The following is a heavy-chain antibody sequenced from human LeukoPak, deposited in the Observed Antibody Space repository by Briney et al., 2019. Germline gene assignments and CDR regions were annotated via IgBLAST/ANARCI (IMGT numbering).Heavy chain of an antibody. CDR3: TTDLNPISYCSGGSCYYAEYFQH. J-gene: IGHJ1*01. Sequence: PGGSLRLSCAASGFTFSNAWMSWVRQAPGKGLEWVGRVKSKTDGGTTDYAAPVKGRFTISRDDSKNTLYLQMNSLKTEDTAAYYCTTDLNPISYCSGGSCYYAEYFQHWGQGTLVTVSS. V-gene: IGHV3-15*01. CDR2: VKSKTDGGTT. CDR1: GFTFSNAW. D-gene: IGHD2-15*01.